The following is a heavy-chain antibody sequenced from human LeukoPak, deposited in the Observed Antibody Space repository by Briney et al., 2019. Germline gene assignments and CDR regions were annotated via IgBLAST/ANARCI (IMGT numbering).Heavy chain of an antibody. V-gene: IGHV3-11*04. J-gene: IGHJ1*01. CDR3: ARDPPGYSSSWHEYFQH. D-gene: IGHD6-13*01. CDR1: GLTFNDYY. Sequence: GGSLRLSCAASGLTFNDYYMNWIRQAPGRGLEWVSYISSSGSSIHYADSVKGRFTISRDNAKNSLYLQMNSLRAEDTAVYYCARDPPGYSSSWHEYFQHWGQGTLVTVSS. CDR2: ISSSGSSI.